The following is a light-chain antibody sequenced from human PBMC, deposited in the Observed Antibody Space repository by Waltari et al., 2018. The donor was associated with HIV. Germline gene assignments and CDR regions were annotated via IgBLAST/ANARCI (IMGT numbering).Light chain of an antibody. J-gene: IGKJ4*01. CDR2: RAS. CDR3: QQYSSSPLT. Sequence: DIQVTQSPSTLSASVGDRVTITCRASQGITSWLAWYQQKPGKAPKLLIYRASSLESGVPSRFSGSGSGKDFTLTISSLQPDDFGTYYCQQYSSSPLTFGGGTKVEIK. CDR1: QGITSW. V-gene: IGKV1-5*03.